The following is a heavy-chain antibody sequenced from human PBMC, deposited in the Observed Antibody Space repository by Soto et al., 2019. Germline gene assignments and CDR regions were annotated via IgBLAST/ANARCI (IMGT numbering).Heavy chain of an antibody. V-gene: IGHV4-30-2*01. CDR3: ARDLEDPVAVPAATYFHFYVMEV. J-gene: IGHJ6*02. CDR1: GGSISSGCYA. D-gene: IGHD2-2*01. Sequence: XQSLPRPGADSGGSISSGCYAWSWIRQPPGKDLQWIGYIYHSGSTYYNPSLKSRVTISVDRSKNQLSLQLNSVTPEDTAVYFCARDLEDPVAVPAATYFHFYVMEVWGQGTRVTVS. CDR2: IYHSGST.